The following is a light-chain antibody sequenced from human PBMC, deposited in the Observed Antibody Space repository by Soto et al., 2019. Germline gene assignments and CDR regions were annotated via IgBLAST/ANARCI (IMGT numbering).Light chain of an antibody. CDR2: EVS. V-gene: IGLV2-8*01. J-gene: IGLJ2*01. CDR3: SSYAGSNNLV. CDR1: SSDVGGYNY. Sequence: QSVLTQPPSASGSPGQPVTISCTGTSSDVGGYNYVSWYQQHPGKAPKLMIDEVSKRPSGVPDRFSGSTSGNTASLTVSGLQAEDEADYYCSSYAGSNNLVFGGGTKVTVL.